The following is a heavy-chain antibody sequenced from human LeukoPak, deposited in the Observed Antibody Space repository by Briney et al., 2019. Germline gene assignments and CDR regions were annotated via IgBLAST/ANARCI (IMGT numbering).Heavy chain of an antibody. CDR1: GYTFTSYA. CDR2: INAGNGNT. CDR3: ARGPRLQQQLVPDY. D-gene: IGHD6-13*01. J-gene: IGHJ4*02. V-gene: IGHV1-3*01. Sequence: ASVKVSCKASGYTFTSYAMHWVRQAPGQRLEWMGWINAGNGNTKYSQEFQGRVTITRDTSTSTAYMELRSLRSDDTAVYYCARGPRLQQQLVPDYWGQGTLVTVSS.